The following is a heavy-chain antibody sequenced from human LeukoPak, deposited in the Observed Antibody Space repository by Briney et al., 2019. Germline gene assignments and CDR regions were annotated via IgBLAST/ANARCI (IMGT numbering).Heavy chain of an antibody. V-gene: IGHV5-51*01. Sequence: GESLKISCQGSGYSFTSYWIGWVRQMPGKGLEWKGIVYPGDSNTRYSPSFQGQVTISADKSISTAYLQWSSLKASDTAMYYCARHDLAVAGLLDYWGQGTLVTVSS. CDR2: VYPGDSNT. CDR1: GYSFTSYW. CDR3: ARHDLAVAGLLDY. D-gene: IGHD6-19*01. J-gene: IGHJ4*02.